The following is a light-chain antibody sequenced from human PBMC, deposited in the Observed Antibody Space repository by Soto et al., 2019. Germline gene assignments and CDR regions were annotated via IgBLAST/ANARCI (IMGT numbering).Light chain of an antibody. Sequence: QSVLPQPPSVSAAPGPKVTISCSGSSSNIGNNYVSWYQQLPGTAPKLLIYDNNNRPSGIPDRFSGSKSGTSATLGITGLQTGDEADYYCGTWDSSLSAYVFGTGTKVTVL. CDR2: DNN. J-gene: IGLJ1*01. CDR1: SSNIGNNY. V-gene: IGLV1-51*01. CDR3: GTWDSSLSAYV.